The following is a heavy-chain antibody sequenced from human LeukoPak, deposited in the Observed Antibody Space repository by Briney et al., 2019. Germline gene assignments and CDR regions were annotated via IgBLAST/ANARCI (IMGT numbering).Heavy chain of an antibody. V-gene: IGHV3-74*01. CDR1: AFTFNTYW. CDR2: INGDESST. J-gene: IGHJ4*02. Sequence: PGGSLRLSCAASAFTFNTYWMHWVPHVPGRGLEWVSRINGDESSTNYADSVKGRFTISRDNAKDTLYLHMNSLTAEDTAVYYCARGAKWAYYFDYWGQGTLVTVSS. CDR3: ARGAKWAYYFDY. D-gene: IGHD1-26*01.